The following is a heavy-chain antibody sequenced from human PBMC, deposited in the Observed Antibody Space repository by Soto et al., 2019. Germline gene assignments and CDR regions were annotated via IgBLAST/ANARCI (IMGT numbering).Heavy chain of an antibody. CDR2: IYYSGST. CDR3: ARAPKNYDSSGYYGIDY. Sequence: SETLSLTCTVSGGSISSYYWGWIRQPPGKGLEWIGSIYYSGSTYYNPSLKSRVTISVDTSKNQFSLKLSSVTAADTAVYYCARAPKNYDSSGYYGIDYWGQRTLVTVSS. CDR1: GGSISSYY. D-gene: IGHD3-22*01. V-gene: IGHV4-39*01. J-gene: IGHJ4*02.